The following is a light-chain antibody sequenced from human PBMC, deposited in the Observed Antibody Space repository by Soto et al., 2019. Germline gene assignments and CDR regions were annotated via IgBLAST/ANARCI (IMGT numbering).Light chain of an antibody. CDR3: QQYKSYFRT. CDR2: EAS. J-gene: IGKJ1*01. CDR1: QSISSW. V-gene: IGKV1-5*03. Sequence: DIQMTQSPSTQSASVGDRVTITGRGSQSISSWLAWYQQNPGKAPKLLIYEASSLESGVPSRFSGSGSGTEFTLTISSLQPDDFATYYCQQYKSYFRTFGQGTKVEIK.